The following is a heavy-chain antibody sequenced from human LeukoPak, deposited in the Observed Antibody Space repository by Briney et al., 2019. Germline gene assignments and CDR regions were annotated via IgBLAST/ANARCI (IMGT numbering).Heavy chain of an antibody. V-gene: IGHV3-30*18. CDR3: AKDWQQQLGY. J-gene: IGHJ4*02. D-gene: IGHD6-13*01. CDR2: TSYDGSNK. CDR1: GFTFSSYG. Sequence: GRSLRLSCAASGFTFSSYGMHWVRQAPGKGLEWVAVTSYDGSNKYYADSVKGRFTISRDNSKNTLYLQMNSLRAEDTAVYYCAKDWQQQLGYWGQGTLVTVSS.